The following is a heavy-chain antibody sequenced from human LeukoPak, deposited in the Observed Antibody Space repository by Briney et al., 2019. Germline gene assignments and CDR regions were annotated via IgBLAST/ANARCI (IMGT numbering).Heavy chain of an antibody. CDR3: ATDASSYSYQQFDY. CDR2: FDPEDGKT. V-gene: IGHV1-24*01. Sequence: GASVNVSCKVSGYTLTELPIHWVRQAPGKGLEWMGCFDPEDGKTIYTQKFQGRLTMTKDTSTDTAYMELSSLRSEDTAVYYCATDASSYSYQQFDYWGQGTLVTVSS. D-gene: IGHD1-26*01. CDR1: GYTLTELP. J-gene: IGHJ4*02.